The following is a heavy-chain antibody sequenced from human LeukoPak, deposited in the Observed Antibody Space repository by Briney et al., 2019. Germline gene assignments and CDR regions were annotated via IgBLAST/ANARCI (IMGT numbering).Heavy chain of an antibody. CDR3: AREKDGSGSYLFDY. V-gene: IGHV1-69*13. CDR2: IIPIFGTA. J-gene: IGHJ4*02. CDR1: GGTFSSYA. D-gene: IGHD3-10*01. Sequence: SVKVSCKASGGTFSSYAISWVGQAPGQGLEWMGGIIPIFGTANYAQKFQGRVTITADESTSTAYMELSSLRSEDTAVYYCAREKDGSGSYLFDYWGQGALVTVSS.